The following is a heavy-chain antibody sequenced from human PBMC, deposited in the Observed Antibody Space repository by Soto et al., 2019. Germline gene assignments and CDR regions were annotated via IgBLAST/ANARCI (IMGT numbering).Heavy chain of an antibody. V-gene: IGHV6-1*01. CDR1: GDSVSSNSAA. CDR3: ARSPLDSGYDSGRRIYYYYGMDV. CDR2: TYYRSKWYN. Sequence: SQTLSLTCAISGDSVSSNSAAWNRIRQSPSRGLEWLGRTYYRSKWYNDYAVSVKSRITINPDTSKNQFSLQLNSVTPEDTAVYYCARSPLDSGYDSGRRIYYYYGMDVWGQGTTVTVSS. J-gene: IGHJ6*02. D-gene: IGHD5-12*01.